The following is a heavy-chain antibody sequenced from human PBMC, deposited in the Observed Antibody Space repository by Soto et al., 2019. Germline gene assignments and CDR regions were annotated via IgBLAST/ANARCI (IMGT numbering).Heavy chain of an antibody. D-gene: IGHD6-6*01. J-gene: IGHJ6*02. CDR1: GFTFNKFS. V-gene: IGHV3-23*01. CDR2: ISGRGVGA. CDR3: ATRIADRPYYFYGMDV. Sequence: VGSLRLSCSASGFTFNKFSMAWVRQAPGKGLEWVSGISGRGVGAYYADSVQGRFAVSRDNSTNTLHLHMTSLRPEDTALYYCATRIADRPYYFYGMDVWGPGTTVTVSS.